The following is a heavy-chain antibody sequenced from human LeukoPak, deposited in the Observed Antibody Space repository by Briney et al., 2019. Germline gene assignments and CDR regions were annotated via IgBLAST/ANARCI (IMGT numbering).Heavy chain of an antibody. V-gene: IGHV4-59*01. J-gene: IGHJ4*02. D-gene: IGHD3-22*01. CDR3: ARGVGVYYDSSGYSDYFDY. CDR1: GGSISSYY. Sequence: SETLSLTCTVSGGSISSYYWSWIRQPPGKGLEWIGYIYYSGSTNYNPSLKSRVTISVDTSKNQFSLKLSSVTAADTAVYYCARGVGVYYDSSGYSDYFDYWGQGTLVTASS. CDR2: IYYSGST.